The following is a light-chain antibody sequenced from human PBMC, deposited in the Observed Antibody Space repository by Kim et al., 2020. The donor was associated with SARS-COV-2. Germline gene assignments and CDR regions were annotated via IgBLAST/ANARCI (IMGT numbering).Light chain of an antibody. Sequence: LSPGERAILSGRASQSVSDSNLAWYRQKPGQAPRLLIYAASSRATGISDRFSGSGSGTDFTLTISSLEPEDFAVYYCQQYGNSRTFGQGTKVDIK. CDR2: AAS. J-gene: IGKJ1*01. CDR3: QQYGNSRT. V-gene: IGKV3-20*01. CDR1: QSVSDSN.